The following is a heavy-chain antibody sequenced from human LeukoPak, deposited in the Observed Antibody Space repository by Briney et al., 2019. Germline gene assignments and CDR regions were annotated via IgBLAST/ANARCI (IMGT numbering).Heavy chain of an antibody. V-gene: IGHV4-59*08. J-gene: IGHJ5*02. D-gene: IGHD5-12*01. Sequence: SETLSLTCTVSGGSINSFFWSWIRQPPGKGLDWIGYIYHSGSTNYNPSLKSRVTISVDTSKNQFSLKLSSVTAADTAVYYCARHAGSAYDRWFDPWGQGTLVTVSS. CDR2: IYHSGST. CDR3: ARHAGSAYDRWFDP. CDR1: GGSINSFF.